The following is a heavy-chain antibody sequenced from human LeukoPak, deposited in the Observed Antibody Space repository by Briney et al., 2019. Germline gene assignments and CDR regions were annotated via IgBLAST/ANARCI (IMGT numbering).Heavy chain of an antibody. CDR2: IRYDGSNK. Sequence: GGSLRLSCAASGFTFSSYGMHWVRQAPGKGLEWVAFIRYDGSNKYYADSVKGRFTISRDNSKNTLYLQMNSLRAEDTAVYYCARDISVSRGNGYWGQGTLVTVSS. J-gene: IGHJ4*02. CDR3: ARDISVSRGNGY. CDR1: GFTFSSYG. V-gene: IGHV3-30*02. D-gene: IGHD1-1*01.